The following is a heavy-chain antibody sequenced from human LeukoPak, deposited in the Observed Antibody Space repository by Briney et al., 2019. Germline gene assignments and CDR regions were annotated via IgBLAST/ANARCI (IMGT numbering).Heavy chain of an antibody. CDR2: LYSGGST. V-gene: IGHV3-53*01. CDR3: AEGVYNSGFLDL. D-gene: IGHD3-22*01. Sequence: GGSLRLSCAASGFTLSSYFMSWVRQAPGKGLEWVSVLYSGGSTYYTDSVKGRFTVSRDNSKNTMYLQMDSLRAEDTAIYYRAEGVYNSGFLDLWGQGTLVTVSS. J-gene: IGHJ4*02. CDR1: GFTLSSYF.